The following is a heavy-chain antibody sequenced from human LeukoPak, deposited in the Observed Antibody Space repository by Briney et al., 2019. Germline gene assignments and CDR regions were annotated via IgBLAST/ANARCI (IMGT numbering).Heavy chain of an antibody. CDR3: ARVAIGYSSSSGVDY. J-gene: IGHJ4*02. Sequence: GGSLRLSCAASGFTFSSYWMHWVRHAPGKGLVWVSRINTDGSSTSYADSVKGRFTISRDNAKNTLYLQMNSLRAEDTAVYYCARVAIGYSSSSGVDYWGQGTLVTVSS. CDR1: GFTFSSYW. D-gene: IGHD6-6*01. CDR2: INTDGSST. V-gene: IGHV3-74*01.